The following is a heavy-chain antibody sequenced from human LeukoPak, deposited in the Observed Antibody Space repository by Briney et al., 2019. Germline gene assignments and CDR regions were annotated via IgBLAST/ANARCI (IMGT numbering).Heavy chain of an antibody. CDR1: GVSFSGYY. V-gene: IGHV4-34*01. CDR3: ARVRRRYDYVWGSYRYYYFDY. CDR2: INHSGST. J-gene: IGHJ4*02. D-gene: IGHD3-16*02. Sequence: PSETLSLTCAVYGVSFSGYYWSWIRQPPGKGLEWIGEINHSGSTNYNPSLKSRVTISVDTSKNQFSLKLSSVTAADTAVYYCARVRRRYDYVWGSYRYYYFDYWGQGTLVTVCS.